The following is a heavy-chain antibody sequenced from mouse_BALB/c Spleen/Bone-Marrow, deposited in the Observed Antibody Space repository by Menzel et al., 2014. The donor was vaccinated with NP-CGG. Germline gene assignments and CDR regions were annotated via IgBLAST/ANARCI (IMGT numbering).Heavy chain of an antibody. V-gene: IGHV5-12*02. J-gene: IGHJ3*01. Sequence: VNVVESGGGLVQPGGSLKLSCATSGFTFSDYYMYWVRQTPEKRLEWVAYISNGGGSTYYPDTVKGRFTISRDNAKNTLYLQMSRLKSEDTAMYYCAGPLYDGYYVAYWGQGTPVTVSA. D-gene: IGHD2-3*01. CDR2: ISNGGGST. CDR1: GFTFSDYY. CDR3: AGPLYDGYYVAY.